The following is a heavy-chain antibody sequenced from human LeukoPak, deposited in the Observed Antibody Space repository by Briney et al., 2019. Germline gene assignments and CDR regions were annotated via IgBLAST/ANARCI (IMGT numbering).Heavy chain of an antibody. CDR1: GYTFTSYY. D-gene: IGHD3-22*01. Sequence: ASVKVSCKASGYTFTSYYMHWVRQAPGQGLEWMGIINPSGGSTSYAQKFQGRITMTRDTSTSTVYMQLSSLRSEDTAVYYCARDFHDSSGPPRNFQHWGQGTLVTVSS. V-gene: IGHV1-46*01. CDR3: ARDFHDSSGPPRNFQH. CDR2: INPSGGST. J-gene: IGHJ1*01.